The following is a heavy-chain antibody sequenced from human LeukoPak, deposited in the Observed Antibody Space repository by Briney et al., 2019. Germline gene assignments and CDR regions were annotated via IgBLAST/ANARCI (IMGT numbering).Heavy chain of an antibody. CDR3: VRESVAGDY. Sequence: GGSLRLSCAASGFTFRSYWMHWFRQLPGKGLVWVSHINNDGSSTRYADSVKGRFTTSRDNAKNTLYLQMNSLRVEDTGIYYCVRESVAGDYWGQGTLVTVSS. J-gene: IGHJ4*02. D-gene: IGHD6-19*01. CDR2: INNDGSST. V-gene: IGHV3-74*01. CDR1: GFTFRSYW.